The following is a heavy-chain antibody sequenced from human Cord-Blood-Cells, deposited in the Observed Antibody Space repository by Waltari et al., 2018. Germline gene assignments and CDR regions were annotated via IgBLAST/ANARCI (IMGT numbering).Heavy chain of an antibody. CDR1: GGSFSGYY. V-gene: IGHV4-34*01. J-gene: IGHJ6*02. CDR2: INQRGIT. CDR3: ARGRRYYYYYGMDV. Sequence: QVQLQQWGAGLLKPSEPLSPTCAGNGGSFSGYYCSWLRQPPGKGLEWIGEINQRGITNYNPSLKGRVTISVDTSKNQFSLKLSSVTAADTAVYYCARGRRYYYYYGMDVWGQGTTVTVSS.